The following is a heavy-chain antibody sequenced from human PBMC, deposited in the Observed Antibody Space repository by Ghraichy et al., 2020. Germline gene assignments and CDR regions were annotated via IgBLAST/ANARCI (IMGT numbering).Heavy chain of an antibody. CDR3: AAEVKGVTTDYFDN. D-gene: IGHD3-10*01. J-gene: IGHJ4*02. Sequence: SVKVSCKASGFTFIGSAVQWVRQARGQRPEWIGWIVVGSGKTKYAERFQERVTISRDMSTSTAYMELSSLISEDTAVYYCAAEVKGVTTDYFDNWGQGTLVTVSS. CDR2: IVVGSGKT. V-gene: IGHV1-58*01. CDR1: GFTFIGSA.